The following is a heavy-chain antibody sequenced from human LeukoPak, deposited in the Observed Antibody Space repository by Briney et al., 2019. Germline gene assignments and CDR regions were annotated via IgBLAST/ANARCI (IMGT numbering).Heavy chain of an antibody. CDR2: ISSSSSYI. CDR1: GFTFSSYS. J-gene: IGHJ3*02. CDR3: ARDMTPYYYDSSGYPGAFDI. V-gene: IGHV3-21*01. Sequence: GGSLRLSCAASGFTFSSYSMNWVRQAPGKGLEWVSSISSSSSYIYYADSVKGRFTISRDNSKNTLYLQMNSLRAEDTAVYYCARDMTPYYYDSSGYPGAFDIWGQGTMVTVSS. D-gene: IGHD3-22*01.